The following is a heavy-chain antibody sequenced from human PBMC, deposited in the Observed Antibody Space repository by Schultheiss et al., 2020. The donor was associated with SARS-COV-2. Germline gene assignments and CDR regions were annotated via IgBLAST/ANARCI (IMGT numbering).Heavy chain of an antibody. V-gene: IGHV3-21*01. Sequence: GGSLRLSCAASGFTFSNAWMSWVRQAPGKGLEWVSSISSSSSYIYYADSVKGRFTISRDNAKNSLYLQMNSLRAEDTAVYYCARDPDIVVVPAAIGENYYYYGMDVWGQGTTVTVSS. CDR1: GFTFSNAW. CDR2: ISSSSSYI. D-gene: IGHD2-2*02. CDR3: ARDPDIVVVPAAIGENYYYYGMDV. J-gene: IGHJ6*02.